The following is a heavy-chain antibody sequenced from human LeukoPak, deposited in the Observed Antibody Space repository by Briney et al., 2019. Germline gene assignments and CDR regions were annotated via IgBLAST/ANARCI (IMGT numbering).Heavy chain of an antibody. Sequence: APVKVSCKASGGTFSSYAISWVRQAPGQGLEWMGWMNPNSGNTGYAQKFQGRVTITRNTSISTAYMELSSLRSEDTAVYYCARGVRGSYLGYWGQGTLVTVSS. CDR2: MNPNSGNT. J-gene: IGHJ4*02. V-gene: IGHV1-8*03. CDR1: GGTFSSYA. D-gene: IGHD1-26*01. CDR3: ARGVRGSYLGY.